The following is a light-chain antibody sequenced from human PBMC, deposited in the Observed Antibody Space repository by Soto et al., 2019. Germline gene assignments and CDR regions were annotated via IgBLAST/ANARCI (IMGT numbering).Light chain of an antibody. V-gene: IGKV3-11*01. Sequence: FVVTQSPDTLSLSPGETAXXXXXXXQSVSSYLAWYQQKPGQAPRLLIYDASNRATGIPARFSGSGSGTDFTLTISSLEPEDFAVYYCQQRSNWPPEITFGQGTRLEIK. CDR1: QSVSSY. CDR3: QQRSNWPPEIT. CDR2: DAS. J-gene: IGKJ5*01.